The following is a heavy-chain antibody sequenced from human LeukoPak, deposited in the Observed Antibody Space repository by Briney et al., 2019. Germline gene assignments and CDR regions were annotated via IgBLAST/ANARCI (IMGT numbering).Heavy chain of an antibody. V-gene: IGHV6-1*01. CDR2: TYYRSKWYN. CDR1: GDSVSSNSAV. CDR3: ARLGLGGAFDI. J-gene: IGHJ3*02. D-gene: IGHD2-15*01. Sequence: SQTLSLTCAISGDSVSSNSAVWNWIRQSPSRGLEWLGRTYYRSKWYNNYAVSVKSRITIKPDTSKNQFSLQLNSATPEDTAVYYCARLGLGGAFDIWGQGTMVTVSS.